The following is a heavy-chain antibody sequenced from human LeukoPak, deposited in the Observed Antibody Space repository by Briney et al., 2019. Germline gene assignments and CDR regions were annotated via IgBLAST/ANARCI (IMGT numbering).Heavy chain of an antibody. D-gene: IGHD5-12*01. CDR3: ARAYSGYDYY. CDR2: IYYSGST. Sequence: SETLSLTCTVSGDSVSSTGYYWGWIRQPPGKGLEWIGTIYYSGSTYYNPSLKSRVTISVDTSKNQFSLKLSSVTAADTAVYYCARAYSGYDYYWGQGTLVTVSS. V-gene: IGHV4-39*01. J-gene: IGHJ4*02. CDR1: GDSVSSTGYY.